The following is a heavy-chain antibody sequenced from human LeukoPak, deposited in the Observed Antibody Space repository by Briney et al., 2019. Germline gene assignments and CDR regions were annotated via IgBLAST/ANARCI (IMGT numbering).Heavy chain of an antibody. V-gene: IGHV3-15*01. CDR1: GFTFSNAW. CDR2: IKSKTDGGTT. Sequence: RPGGSLRLSCAASGFTFSNAWMSWVRQAPGKGLEWVGRIKSKTDGGTTDYAAPVKGRSTISRDDSKNTLYLQMNSLKTEDTAVYYCTIAIGAPYYDFWSGYYDYYYGMDVWGQGTTVTVSS. CDR3: TIAIGAPYYDFWSGYYDYYYGMDV. D-gene: IGHD3-3*01. J-gene: IGHJ6*02.